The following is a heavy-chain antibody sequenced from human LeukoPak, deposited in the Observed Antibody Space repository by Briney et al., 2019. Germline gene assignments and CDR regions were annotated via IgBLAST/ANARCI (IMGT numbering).Heavy chain of an antibody. CDR1: GFTFSSYA. V-gene: IGHV3-23*01. D-gene: IGHD3-3*01. Sequence: GGSLRLSCAASGFTFSSYAMSWVRQAPGKGLDWVSAISGSGVATYYADSVKGRFTISRDNSKNTLYLQMNSLRAGDTAVYYCAKGNYDFWSGYPGLSYFDYWGQGTLVTVSS. CDR3: AKGNYDFWSGYPGLSYFDY. CDR2: ISGSGVAT. J-gene: IGHJ4*02.